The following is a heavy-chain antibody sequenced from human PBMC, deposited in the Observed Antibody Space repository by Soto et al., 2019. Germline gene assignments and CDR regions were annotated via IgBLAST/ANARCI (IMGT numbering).Heavy chain of an antibody. CDR3: ARAELGTWDYDCYYMDV. CDR2: MNPNSGNT. V-gene: IGHV1-8*02. CDR1: GYTFTSYD. J-gene: IGHJ6*03. D-gene: IGHD7-27*01. Sequence: ASVKVSCKASGYTFTSYDINWVRQATGQGLEWMGWMNPNSGNTGYAQKFQGRVTMTRNTSISTAYMELSSLRSEDTAVYYCARAELGTWDYDCYYMDVWGKGTTVTVSS.